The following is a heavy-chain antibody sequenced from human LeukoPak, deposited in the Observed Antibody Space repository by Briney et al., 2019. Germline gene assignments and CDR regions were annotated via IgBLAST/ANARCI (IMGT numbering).Heavy chain of an antibody. J-gene: IGHJ6*02. CDR1: GFTFSSYA. Sequence: GGSLRLSCAASGFTFSSYAMSWVRQAPGKGLEWVSAISGSGGSTCYADSVKGRFTISRDNSKNTLYLQMNSLRAEDTAVYYCAKDEFSSTSCYGMDVWGQGTTVTVSS. CDR3: AKDEFSSTSCYGMDV. V-gene: IGHV3-23*01. D-gene: IGHD2-2*01. CDR2: ISGSGGST.